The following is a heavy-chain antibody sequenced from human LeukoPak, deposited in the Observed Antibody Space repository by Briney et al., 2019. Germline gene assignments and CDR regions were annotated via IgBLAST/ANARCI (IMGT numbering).Heavy chain of an antibody. CDR2: ISYDGSNK. V-gene: IGHV3-30*19. D-gene: IGHD4-17*01. Sequence: GGSLRLSCAASGFTFSSYGMHWVRQAPGKGLEWVAVISYDGSNKYYADSVKGRFTISRDNSKNTLYLQMNSLRAEDTAVYYCARDSDRGDLRYYYYYYMDVWGKGTTVTVSS. CDR1: GFTFSSYG. J-gene: IGHJ6*03. CDR3: ARDSDRGDLRYYYYYYMDV.